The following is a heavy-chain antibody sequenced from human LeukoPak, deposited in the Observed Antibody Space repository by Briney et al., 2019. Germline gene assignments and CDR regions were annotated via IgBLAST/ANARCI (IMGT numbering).Heavy chain of an antibody. CDR3: TIVLRPYRGSGYRNWFDP. J-gene: IGHJ5*02. V-gene: IGHV3-15*01. Sequence: GGSLRLSCAASGFTFSNAWMAWVRQVPGKGLEWLGRIKSKTDGETADYAAPVRGRFFISRDDRKDTLYVEINSLKTEDTGIYHCTIVLRPYRGSGYRNWFDPWGRGTLVTVSS. CDR2: IKSKTDGETA. CDR1: GFTFSNAW. D-gene: IGHD3-22*01.